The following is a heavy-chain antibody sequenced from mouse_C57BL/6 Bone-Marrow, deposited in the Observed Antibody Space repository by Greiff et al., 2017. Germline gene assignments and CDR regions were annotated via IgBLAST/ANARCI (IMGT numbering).Heavy chain of an antibody. CDR1: GFTFSDFY. Sequence: EVNVVESGGGLVQSGGSLRLSCATSGFTFSDFYMEWVRQAPGKGLEWIAASRNKANDYTSAYIASVKGRFIVSRDTSQSILYLQMNALRAEDTAIYYCARDAWRGLDYWGQGTTLTVSS. CDR2: SRNKANDYTS. J-gene: IGHJ2*01. CDR3: ARDAWRGLDY. D-gene: IGHD3-3*01. V-gene: IGHV7-1*01.